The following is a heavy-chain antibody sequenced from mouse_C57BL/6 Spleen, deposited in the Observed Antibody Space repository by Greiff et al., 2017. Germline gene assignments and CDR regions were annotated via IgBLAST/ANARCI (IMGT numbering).Heavy chain of an antibody. V-gene: IGHV1-54*01. J-gene: IGHJ2*01. Sequence: QVQLQQSGAELVRPGTSVKVSCKASGYAFTNYLIEWVKQRPGQGLEWIGVINPGSGGTNYNEKFKGKATLTADKSSSTAYMQLSSLTSEDSAVYFRARGAQATDYWGQGTTLTVSS. CDR1: GYAFTNYL. CDR2: INPGSGGT. D-gene: IGHD3-2*02. CDR3: ARGAQATDY.